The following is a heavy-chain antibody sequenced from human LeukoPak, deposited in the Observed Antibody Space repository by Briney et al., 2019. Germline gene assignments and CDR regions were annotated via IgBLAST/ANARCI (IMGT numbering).Heavy chain of an antibody. V-gene: IGHV4-59*01. CDR3: ARASTGGHADVFDI. D-gene: IGHD2-8*02. Sequence: SETLSLTCTVSGASFSSYYWSWIRQPPGKGLEWIGNIYYRGSTNYNPSLKSRVTISVDTSKNQFSLKMSSVTAEDTAVYYCARASTGGHADVFDIWGQGTMVTVSS. J-gene: IGHJ3*02. CDR1: GASFSSYY. CDR2: IYYRGST.